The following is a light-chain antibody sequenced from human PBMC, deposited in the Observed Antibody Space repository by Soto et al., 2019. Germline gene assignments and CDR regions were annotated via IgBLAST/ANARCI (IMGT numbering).Light chain of an antibody. CDR2: AAS. V-gene: IGKV1-12*01. CDR1: QGISSW. J-gene: IGKJ4*01. Sequence: DIQMTQSPSSVSASVGDRVTITCRASQGISSWLAWYQHRPGKAPKLLIYAASSLQSGVPLRFSGSGSGTDFTLTISRLQREDFATYYCQQSNSFQLTFGGGTKVEIK. CDR3: QQSNSFQLT.